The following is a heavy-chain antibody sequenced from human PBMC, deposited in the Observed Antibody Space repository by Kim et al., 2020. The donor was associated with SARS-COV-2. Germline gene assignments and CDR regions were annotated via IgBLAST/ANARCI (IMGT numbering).Heavy chain of an antibody. Sequence: SETLSLTCTVSGGSISSSSYYWGWIRQPPGKGLDWIGSIYYSGSTYYNPSLKSRVSISVDTSKNHFSLKLSSVTAADTAVYYCARHSSSSRLNIDYWGQGTLVTVSS. J-gene: IGHJ4*02. CDR1: GGSISSSSYY. CDR2: IYYSGST. CDR3: ARHSSSSRLNIDY. D-gene: IGHD6-6*01. V-gene: IGHV4-39*02.